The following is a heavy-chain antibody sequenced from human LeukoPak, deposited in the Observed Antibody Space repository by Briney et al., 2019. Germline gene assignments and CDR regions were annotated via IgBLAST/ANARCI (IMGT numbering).Heavy chain of an antibody. CDR1: GDSVSTNSAT. V-gene: IGHV6-1*01. CDR3: ARLVGASWFDS. CDR2: TYYRSKWYN. Sequence: TSQTLSLTCAISGDSVSTNSATWTWLRQSPSRGLEWLGSTYYRSKWYNDYAVSMKSRITINPDTSKNQFSLQLNSVTPEDTAVYYCARLVGASWFDSWGQGTLVTVSS. D-gene: IGHD1-26*01. J-gene: IGHJ5*01.